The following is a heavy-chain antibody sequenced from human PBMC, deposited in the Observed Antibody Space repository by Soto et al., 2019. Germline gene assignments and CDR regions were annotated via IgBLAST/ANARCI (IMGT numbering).Heavy chain of an antibody. CDR3: TTDRPLKGGRGIAT. D-gene: IGHD1-26*01. CDR1: GVNFVHLW. Sequence: EVQLVESGGGLVKPGGSLRLSCAASGVNFVHLWMTCVGQAPGKGLEWFGRIQSINHGETTDYAAPVKGRVTISRDDFKTTRYLQLNLLKTDDTSVYYCTTDRPLKGGRGIATWRQGTMLTLSS. CDR2: IQSINHGETT. J-gene: IGHJ3*01. V-gene: IGHV3-15*01.